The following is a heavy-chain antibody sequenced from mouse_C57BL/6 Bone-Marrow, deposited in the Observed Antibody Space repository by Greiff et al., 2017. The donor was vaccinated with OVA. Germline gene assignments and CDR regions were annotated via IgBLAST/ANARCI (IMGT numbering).Heavy chain of an antibody. V-gene: IGHV1-42*01. CDR2: INPSTGGT. D-gene: IGHD4-1*01. Sequence: EVKLQESGPELVKPGASVKISCKASGYSFTGYYMNWVKQSPEKSLEWIGEINPSTGGTTYNQKFKAKATLTVDKSSSTAYMQLKSLTSEDSAVYCCARGGTSPFAYWGQGTLVTVSA. CDR1: GYSFTGYY. J-gene: IGHJ3*01. CDR3: ARGGTSPFAY.